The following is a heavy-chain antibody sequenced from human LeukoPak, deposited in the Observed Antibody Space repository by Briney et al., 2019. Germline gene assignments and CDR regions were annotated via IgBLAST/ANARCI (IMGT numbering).Heavy chain of an antibody. J-gene: IGHJ4*02. V-gene: IGHV3-21*01. Sequence: PGGSLRLSCAASGFTFSSYSMNRVRQAPGKGLEWVSSISSSSSYIYYADSVKGRFTISRDNSKNTLYLQMNSLRAEDTAVYYCAKERKAVTLDYWGQGTLVTVSS. CDR3: AKERKAVTLDY. CDR2: ISSSSSYI. D-gene: IGHD4-17*01. CDR1: GFTFSSYS.